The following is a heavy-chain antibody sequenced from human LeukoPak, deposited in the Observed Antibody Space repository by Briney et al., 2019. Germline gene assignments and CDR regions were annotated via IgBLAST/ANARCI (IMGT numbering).Heavy chain of an antibody. CDR2: ISTTSSHI. J-gene: IGHJ4*02. Sequence: GGSLRLSCAASGFTFSSYSMNWVRQAPGKGLEWVPSISTTSSHIYYADSVKGRFTVSRDYAKNSLFLQMTSLRAEDTAVYYCARVAYGDYYLDYWGQGTLVTVSS. D-gene: IGHD4-17*01. CDR1: GFTFSSYS. CDR3: ARVAYGDYYLDY. V-gene: IGHV3-21*01.